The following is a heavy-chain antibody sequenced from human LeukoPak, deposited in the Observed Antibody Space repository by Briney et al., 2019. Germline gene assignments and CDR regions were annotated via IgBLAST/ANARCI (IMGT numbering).Heavy chain of an antibody. Sequence: VGSLRLSCAASGFTLSSYAMSWVRHTPGKGLECVSAIIGIVGSTSDADSVKGRLTISRDYSKDTLYLQMNRMRAEDTAVYYCAKEPIHYDILTGYFTNYYFDYWGQGNLVTVSS. J-gene: IGHJ4*02. CDR3: AKEPIHYDILTGYFTNYYFDY. D-gene: IGHD3-9*01. CDR1: GFTLSSYA. V-gene: IGHV3-23*01. CDR2: IIGIVGST.